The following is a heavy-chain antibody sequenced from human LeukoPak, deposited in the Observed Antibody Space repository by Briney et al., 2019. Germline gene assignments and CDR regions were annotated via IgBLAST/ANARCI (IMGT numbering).Heavy chain of an antibody. Sequence: GASVKVSCKASGYTFTSYGISWVRQAPGQGLEWMGWISTYSGTTNYTQKLQGRVTMTTDTSTTTAYMELRSLRSDDTAVYYCARDPLYTSSWYVVPDYWGQGTLVTVSS. D-gene: IGHD6-13*01. J-gene: IGHJ4*02. CDR2: ISTYSGTT. CDR1: GYTFTSYG. CDR3: ARDPLYTSSWYVVPDY. V-gene: IGHV1-18*01.